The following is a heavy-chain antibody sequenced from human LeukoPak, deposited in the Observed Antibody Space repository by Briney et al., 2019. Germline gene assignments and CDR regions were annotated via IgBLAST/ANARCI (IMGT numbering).Heavy chain of an antibody. Sequence: GGSLRLSCAASGFTFSSYAMSWVRQAPGKGLEWVLGLSGSGGSTNYADSVKGRFTISRDNSKNTLYLQMNSLGAEDTAVYFCAKGDGFAQTTYFDYWGQGTLVTVPS. CDR3: AKGDGFAQTTYFDY. D-gene: IGHD5-24*01. V-gene: IGHV3-23*01. CDR1: GFTFSSYA. J-gene: IGHJ4*02. CDR2: LSGSGGST.